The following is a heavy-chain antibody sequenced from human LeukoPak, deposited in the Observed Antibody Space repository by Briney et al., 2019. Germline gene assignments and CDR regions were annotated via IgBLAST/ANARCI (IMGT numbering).Heavy chain of an antibody. CDR1: GGSISSAGSYY. CDR2: MSHSGST. J-gene: IGHJ4*02. V-gene: IGHV4-39*07. Sequence: PSETLSLTCTLSGGSISSAGSYYWGWIHRPPGKGLEWIGSMSHSGSTYFNPSLESRGSILLDTSKRQFSLKVTSVSAADTAVYYCARGRFRSTWYFDFWGQGVLVTVSS. CDR3: ARGRFRSTWYFDF. D-gene: IGHD6-13*01.